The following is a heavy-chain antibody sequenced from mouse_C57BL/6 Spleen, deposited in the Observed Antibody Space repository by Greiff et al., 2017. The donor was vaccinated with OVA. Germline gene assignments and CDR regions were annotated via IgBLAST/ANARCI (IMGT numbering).Heavy chain of an antibody. CDR1: GYTFTDYN. J-gene: IGHJ3*01. D-gene: IGHD1-1*01. Sequence: EVKLMESGPELVKPGASVKMSCKASGYTFTDYNMHWVKQSHGKSLEWIGYINPNNGGTSYNQKFKGKATLTVNKSSSTAYMELRSLTSEDSAVYYCARGGRYQTWFAYWGQGTLVTVSA. V-gene: IGHV1-22*01. CDR3: ARGGRYQTWFAY. CDR2: INPNNGGT.